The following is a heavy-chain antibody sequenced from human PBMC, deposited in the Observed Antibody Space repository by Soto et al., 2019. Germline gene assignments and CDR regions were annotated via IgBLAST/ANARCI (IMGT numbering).Heavy chain of an antibody. V-gene: IGHV3-23*01. J-gene: IGHJ4*02. CDR2: ISGSGGST. Sequence: GGSLRLSCAASGFTFSSYAMSWVRQAPGKGLEWVSAISGSGGSTYYADSVKGRFTISRDNSKNTLYLQMNSLRAEDTAVYYCAKELRVVVVVAATSVSDYWGQGTLVTVSS. CDR3: AKELRVVVVVAATSVSDY. D-gene: IGHD2-15*01. CDR1: GFTFSSYA.